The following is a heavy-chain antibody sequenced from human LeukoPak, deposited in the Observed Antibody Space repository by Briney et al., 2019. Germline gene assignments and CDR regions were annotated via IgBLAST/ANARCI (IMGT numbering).Heavy chain of an antibody. D-gene: IGHD4-17*01. J-gene: IGHJ4*02. Sequence: ASVKVSCKASGYTFTSYAMHWVRQAPGQRLEWMGWINAGNGNTKYSQKFQGRVTITRDTSASTAYMELSSLRSEDTAVYYCARDRGYGDYERAFDYWGQGTLVTVSS. V-gene: IGHV1-3*01. CDR1: GYTFTSYA. CDR3: ARDRGYGDYERAFDY. CDR2: INAGNGNT.